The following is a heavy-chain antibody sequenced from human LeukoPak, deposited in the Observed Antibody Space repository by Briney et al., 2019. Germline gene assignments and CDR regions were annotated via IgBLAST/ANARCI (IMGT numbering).Heavy chain of an antibody. CDR2: IYPGDSDT. Sequence: GESLKISCKGSGYSFTSYWIGWVRQMPGKGLEWMGIIYPGDSDTRYSPSFQGQVTISADKSISTAYLQWSSLKASDTAMYYCASSYCSGGSCNGFPHWGQRTLVTVSS. J-gene: IGHJ4*02. D-gene: IGHD2-15*01. CDR1: GYSFTSYW. V-gene: IGHV5-51*01. CDR3: ASSYCSGGSCNGFPH.